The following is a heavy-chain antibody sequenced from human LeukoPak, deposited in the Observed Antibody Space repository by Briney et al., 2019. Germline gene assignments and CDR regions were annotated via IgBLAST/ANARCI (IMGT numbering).Heavy chain of an antibody. CDR3: ARVSRIVVVPAATCFDY. D-gene: IGHD2-2*01. Sequence: ASVKVSCKASGYTFTGYYMHWGRQAPGQGLEWMGWINPNSGGTNYAQKFQGRVTMTRDTSISTAYMELSRLRSDDTAVYYCARVSRIVVVPAATCFDYWGQGTLVTVSS. CDR2: INPNSGGT. V-gene: IGHV1-2*02. J-gene: IGHJ4*02. CDR1: GYTFTGYY.